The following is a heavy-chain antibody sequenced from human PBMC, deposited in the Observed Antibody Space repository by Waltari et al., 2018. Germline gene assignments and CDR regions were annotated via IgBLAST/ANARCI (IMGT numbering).Heavy chain of an antibody. CDR2: IYTSGST. J-gene: IGHJ4*02. D-gene: IGHD3-3*01. Sequence: QVQLQESGPGLVKPSETLSLTCTVSGGSISSYYWSWIRQPAGKGLEWIGRIYTSGSTNSTPSLMSRIPMSVDTSQTQFSLMLSFVTAADTAVYYCARDRYDFAFDYWGQGTLVTVSS. V-gene: IGHV4-4*07. CDR3: ARDRYDFAFDY. CDR1: GGSISSYY.